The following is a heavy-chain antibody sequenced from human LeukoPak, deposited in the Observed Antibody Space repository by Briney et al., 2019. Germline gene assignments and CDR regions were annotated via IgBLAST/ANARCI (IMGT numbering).Heavy chain of an antibody. CDR2: INHRGTT. D-gene: IGHD1-26*01. Sequence: PSETLSLTCSVYGDSFSGYYWSWIRQPPGKGLEWIAEINHRGTTHYNPSLKSRVNISADTSKNQFSLHLDSVTAADTAVYYCARSWAGMYYPFYYFDYWGQGTLVSVSS. V-gene: IGHV4-34*01. CDR3: ARSWAGMYYPFYYFDY. J-gene: IGHJ4*02. CDR1: GDSFSGYY.